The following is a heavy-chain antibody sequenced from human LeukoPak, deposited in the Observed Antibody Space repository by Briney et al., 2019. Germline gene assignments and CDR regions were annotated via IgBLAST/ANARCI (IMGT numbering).Heavy chain of an antibody. CDR2: ISADGGST. CDR3: AKESGKFDY. Sequence: GGSLRLSCAASGLTFSSYAMHWVRQAPGKGLEWVSLISADGGSTFYADSVRGRFSISRDNSKNSLYLQMNSLRTEDTAMYYCAKESGKFDYWGQGTLVAVSS. CDR1: GLTFSSYA. V-gene: IGHV3-43*02. J-gene: IGHJ4*02.